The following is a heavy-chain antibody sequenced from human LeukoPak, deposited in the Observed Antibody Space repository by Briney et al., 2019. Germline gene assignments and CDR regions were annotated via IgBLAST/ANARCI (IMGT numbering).Heavy chain of an antibody. CDR1: AYTFIRYG. CDR2: ISTYNGYA. D-gene: IGHD6-19*01. V-gene: IGHV1-18*01. J-gene: IGHJ6*04. Sequence: ASVKVSCKASAYTFIRYGISGVRQAPGQGLEWMGWISTYNGYANYAQKLQGRVTMTTETSTSTAYMELRSLRSDDTAVYYCARNSSDWYGYMDVWGKGTTVTVSS. CDR3: ARNSSDWYGYMDV.